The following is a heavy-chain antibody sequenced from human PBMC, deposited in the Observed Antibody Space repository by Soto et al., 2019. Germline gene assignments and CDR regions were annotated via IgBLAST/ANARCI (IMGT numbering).Heavy chain of an antibody. D-gene: IGHD3-10*01. V-gene: IGHV3-30*18. CDR1: GFTFSSYG. CDR3: AKDMVSYFDY. J-gene: IGHJ4*02. Sequence: ESGGGVVQPGRSLRLSCAASGFTFSSYGMHWVRQAPGKGLEWVAVISYDGSNKYYADSVKGRFTISRDNSKNTLYLQMNSLRAEDTAVYYCAKDMVSYFDYWGQGTLVTVSS. CDR2: ISYDGSNK.